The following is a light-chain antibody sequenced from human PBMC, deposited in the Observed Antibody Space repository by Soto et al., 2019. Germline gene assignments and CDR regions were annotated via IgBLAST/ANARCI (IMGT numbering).Light chain of an antibody. V-gene: IGLV1-47*01. J-gene: IGLJ1*01. CDR1: SSNIGSNS. CDR2: KNS. CDR3: AAWDDRLRGFL. Sequence: HSVLTQPPSASGTPGQRVTISCSGSSSNIGSNSVYWYQQLPGTAPKLLIFKNSQRPSGVPDRFSGSKSGTSASLAVSGLRSGDEADYYCAAWDDRLRGFLFGPGTKLTVL.